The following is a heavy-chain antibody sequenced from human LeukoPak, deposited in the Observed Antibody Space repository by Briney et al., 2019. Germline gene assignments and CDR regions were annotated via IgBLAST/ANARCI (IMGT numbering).Heavy chain of an antibody. V-gene: IGHV4-34*01. CDR3: ARGPVPDYYGSGSYKPVRHHRNWFDP. Sequence: SETLSLTCAVYGGSSSGYYWSWIRQPPGKGLEWIGQINHSGSTNYNPSLKSRVTISVDTSKNQFSLKLTSVTAADTAVYYCARGPVPDYYGSGSYKPVRHHRNWFDPWGQGTLVTVSS. D-gene: IGHD3-10*01. CDR2: INHSGST. J-gene: IGHJ5*02. CDR1: GGSSSGYY.